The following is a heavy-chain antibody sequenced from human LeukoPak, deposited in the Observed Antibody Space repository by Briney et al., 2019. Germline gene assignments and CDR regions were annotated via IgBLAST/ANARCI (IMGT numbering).Heavy chain of an antibody. CDR2: ISAYNGNT. Sequence: ASVKVSCKASGYTFTGYYMHWVRQAPGQGLEWMGWISAYNGNTNYAQKLQGRVTMTTDTSTSTAYMELRSLRSDDTAVYYCARENIVATAKFDYWGQGTLVTVSS. D-gene: IGHD5-12*01. CDR1: GYTFTGYY. V-gene: IGHV1-18*04. CDR3: ARENIVATAKFDY. J-gene: IGHJ4*02.